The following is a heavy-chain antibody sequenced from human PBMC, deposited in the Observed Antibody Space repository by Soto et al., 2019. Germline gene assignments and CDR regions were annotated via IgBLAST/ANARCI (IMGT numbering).Heavy chain of an antibody. CDR2: IIPIFGTA. CDR3: ARRKERSGPHYFDY. CDR1: EVTFSSYA. Sequence: VKVSCNASEVTFSSYAISWVRQAPGHGLEWMGGIIPIFGTANYAQKFQGRVTMTRNTSISTVYMELTSLRSEDTAVYYCARRKERSGPHYFDYWGQGSLVTVSS. D-gene: IGHD6-25*01. V-gene: IGHV1-69*13. J-gene: IGHJ4*02.